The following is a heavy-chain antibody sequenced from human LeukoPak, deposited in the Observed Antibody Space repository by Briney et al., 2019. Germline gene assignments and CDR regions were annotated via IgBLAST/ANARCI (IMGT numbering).Heavy chain of an antibody. J-gene: IGHJ4*02. V-gene: IGHV4-59*01. CDR1: GGSISSYY. Sequence: SETLSLTCTVSGGSISSYYWSWIRQPPGKGLEWIGYIYYSGSTNFNPSLKSRVTISVDTSKNQFSLKLSSVTAADTAVYYCARVTDYFDYWGQGTLVTVSS. CDR2: IYYSGST. CDR3: ARVTDYFDY.